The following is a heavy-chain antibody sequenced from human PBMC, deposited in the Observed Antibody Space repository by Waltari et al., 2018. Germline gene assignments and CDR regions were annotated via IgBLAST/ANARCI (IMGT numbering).Heavy chain of an antibody. CDR1: GGSISSYY. Sequence: QVQLQESGPGLVKPSETLSLTCTVSGGSISSYYWSWIRQPPGKGLECIWYIYYSGSTNYNPSLKSRVTISVDTSKNQFSLKLSSVTAADTAVYYCARETGEVPAARAFDYWGQGTLVTVSS. V-gene: IGHV4-59*01. J-gene: IGHJ4*02. CDR3: ARETGEVPAARAFDY. D-gene: IGHD2-2*01. CDR2: IYYSGST.